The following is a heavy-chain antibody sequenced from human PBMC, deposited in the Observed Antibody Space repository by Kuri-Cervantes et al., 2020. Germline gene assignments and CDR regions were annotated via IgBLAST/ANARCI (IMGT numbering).Heavy chain of an antibody. V-gene: IGHV4-39*01. D-gene: IGHD6-19*01. CDR2: IYHSGST. CDR3: ARHNSGWYGYFQH. Sequence: SETLSLTCTVSGGSISSGDYYWSWIRQPPGKGLEWIGSIYHSGSTYYNPSLKSRVTISVDTSKNQFSLKLSSVTAADTAVYYCARHNSGWYGYFQHWGQGTLVTVSS. J-gene: IGHJ1*01. CDR1: GGSISSGDYY.